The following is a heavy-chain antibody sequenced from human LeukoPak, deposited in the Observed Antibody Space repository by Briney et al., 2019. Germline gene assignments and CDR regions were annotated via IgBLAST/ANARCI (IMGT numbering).Heavy chain of an antibody. CDR1: GFTFSNYG. CDR2: INSDGSST. V-gene: IGHV3-74*01. J-gene: IGHJ4*02. CDR3: AREYYDSSGSPYFDY. Sequence: GGSLRLSCAASGFTFSNYGMHWVRQAPGKGLVWVSRINSDGSSTTYGDSVKGRFTISRDNAKNTLYMYIHSLRAEDTAVYYCAREYYDSSGSPYFDYWGQGTLVTVSS. D-gene: IGHD3-22*01.